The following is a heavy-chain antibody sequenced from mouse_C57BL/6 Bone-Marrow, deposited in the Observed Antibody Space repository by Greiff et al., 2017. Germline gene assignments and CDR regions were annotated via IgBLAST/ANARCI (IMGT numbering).Heavy chain of an antibody. V-gene: IGHV14-4*01. CDR2: IDPENGDT. CDR3: TVFYYGSMWFAY. D-gene: IGHD1-1*01. CDR1: GFNIKDDY. J-gene: IGHJ3*01. Sequence: EVQLVESGAELVRPGASVKLSCTASGFNIKDDYMHWVKQRPEQGLEWIGWIDPENGDTEYASKFQGKATITADTSSNTAYLQLSSLTSEDTAVYYCTVFYYGSMWFAYWGQGTRVTVSA.